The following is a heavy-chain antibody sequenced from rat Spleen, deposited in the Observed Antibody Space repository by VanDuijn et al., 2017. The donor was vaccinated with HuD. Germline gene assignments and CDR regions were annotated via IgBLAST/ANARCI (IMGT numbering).Heavy chain of an antibody. CDR1: GFTFSNYG. CDR3: TRGYVMDA. Sequence: EVQLVESGGGLVQPGRSLKLSCAASGFTFSNYGMHWIRQAPGKGLEWVASITNSGGTIYYSDSVKGRFTISRDNAQNTLYLQMSSLRSEDTATYYCTRGYVMDAWGQGASVTVSS. V-gene: IGHV5-19*01. CDR2: ITNSGGTI. J-gene: IGHJ4*01.